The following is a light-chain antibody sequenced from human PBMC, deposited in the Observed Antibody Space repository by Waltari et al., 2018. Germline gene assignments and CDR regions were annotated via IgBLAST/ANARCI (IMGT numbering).Light chain of an antibody. J-gene: IGKJ2*01. CDR2: MAS. CDR3: QQYSSFST. V-gene: IGKV1-5*03. Sequence: DIQMTQSPSTLSASVGDRVTISCRASQSVGTWLAWYQQKPGKAPKLLIYMASSLESGVPSRFSGSGSATEFTLTISSLQPDDFATYSCQQYSSFSTFGQGTKV. CDR1: QSVGTW.